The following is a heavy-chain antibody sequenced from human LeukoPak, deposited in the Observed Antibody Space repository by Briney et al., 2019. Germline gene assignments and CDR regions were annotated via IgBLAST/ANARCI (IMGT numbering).Heavy chain of an antibody. V-gene: IGHV4-4*09. D-gene: IGHD5/OR15-5a*01. Sequence: SETLSLTCTVSGGSISSDYWSWIRQPPGMGLEWVGYIYSSGSTNYNPSLKSRVTISVDTSKNQFSLRLSSVTAADTAVYYCARLTSVCLNKWFDPWGQGTLVTVSS. CDR1: GGSISSDY. J-gene: IGHJ5*02. CDR2: IYSSGST. CDR3: ARLTSVCLNKWFDP.